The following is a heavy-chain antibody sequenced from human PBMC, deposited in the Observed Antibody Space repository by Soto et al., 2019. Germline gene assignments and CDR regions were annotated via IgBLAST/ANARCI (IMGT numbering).Heavy chain of an antibody. V-gene: IGHV3-64D*06. Sequence: PGGSLKISCSASGFTFSNYGMLWVRQAPGKGLQYVSGISSSGDNTYYADSVQGRFTISRDNSENTVYLQMSSLRPEDTAVYYCVKELPKFYSYVYNWGQGILVTVSS. J-gene: IGHJ4*02. CDR2: ISSSGDNT. CDR3: VKELPKFYSYVYN. CDR1: GFTFSNYG. D-gene: IGHD5-18*01.